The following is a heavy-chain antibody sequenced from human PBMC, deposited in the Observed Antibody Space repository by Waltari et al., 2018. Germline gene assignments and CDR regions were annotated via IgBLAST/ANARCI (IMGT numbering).Heavy chain of an antibody. J-gene: IGHJ4*02. CDR3: AKDSSRYYRARFDY. CDR1: GFTFDDYA. Sequence: EVQLVESGGGLVQPGRSLRLSCAASGFTFDDYAMHWVRQAPGKGLEWVSGISLNSGSIGYADSVKGRFTISRDNAKNSLYLQMNSLRAEDTALYYCAKDSSRYYRARFDYWGQGTLVTVSS. V-gene: IGHV3-9*01. CDR2: ISLNSGSI. D-gene: IGHD1-26*01.